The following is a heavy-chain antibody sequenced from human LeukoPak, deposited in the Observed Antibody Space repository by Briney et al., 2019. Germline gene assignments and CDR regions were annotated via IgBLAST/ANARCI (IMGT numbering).Heavy chain of an antibody. V-gene: IGHV4-34*01. CDR2: INHSGST. CDR3: ARDVVTGIIDY. CDR1: GVSFSGYY. Sequence: SETLSLTCAVYGVSFSGYYWSWIRQPPGKGLEWIGEINHSGSTNYNPSLKSRVTISVDTSKNQFSLKLSSVTAADTAVYYCARDVVTGIIDYWGQGTLVTVSS. D-gene: IGHD4-23*01. J-gene: IGHJ4*02.